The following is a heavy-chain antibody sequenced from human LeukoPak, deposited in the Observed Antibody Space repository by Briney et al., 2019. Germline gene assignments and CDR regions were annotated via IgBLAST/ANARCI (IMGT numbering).Heavy chain of an antibody. D-gene: IGHD3-3*01. J-gene: IGHJ4*02. V-gene: IGHV5-51*01. CDR2: IYPGDSDT. CDR3: ARGLRPPYYDFWSGSYYFDY. Sequence: GESLKISCKGSGYSFTSYWIGWVRQMPGKGLEWMGIIYPGDSDTRYSPSFQGQVTIPADKSISTAYLQWSSLKASDTAMYYCARGLRPPYYDFWSGSYYFDYWGQGTLVTVSS. CDR1: GYSFTSYW.